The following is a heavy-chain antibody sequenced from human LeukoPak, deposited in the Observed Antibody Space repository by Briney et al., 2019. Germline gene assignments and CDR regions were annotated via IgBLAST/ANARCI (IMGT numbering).Heavy chain of an antibody. CDR2: ISGSGGST. CDR1: GFTFSSYA. Sequence: GGSLRLSCAASGFTFSSYAMSWVRQAPGKGLEWVSAISGSGGSTYYADSVKGRFTISRDNSKNTLYLQMNSLRAEDTAVYYCARSAYDFWSGNYFDYWGQGTLVTVSS. V-gene: IGHV3-23*01. CDR3: ARSAYDFWSGNYFDY. J-gene: IGHJ4*02. D-gene: IGHD3-3*01.